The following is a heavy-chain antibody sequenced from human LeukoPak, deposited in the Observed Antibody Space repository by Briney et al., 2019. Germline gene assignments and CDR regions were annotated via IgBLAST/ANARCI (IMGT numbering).Heavy chain of an antibody. D-gene: IGHD6-19*01. J-gene: IGHJ4*02. CDR1: GFTFSSNG. V-gene: IGHV3-33*01. CDR2: IWYDGSNK. CDR3: ARDPGLAFDY. Sequence: GRSLRLSCAASGFTFSSNGMHWVRQAPGKGLEWVAVIWYDGSNKYYADSVKGRFTISRDNSKNTLYLQMNSLRAEDTAVYYCARDPGLAFDYWGQGTLVTVSS.